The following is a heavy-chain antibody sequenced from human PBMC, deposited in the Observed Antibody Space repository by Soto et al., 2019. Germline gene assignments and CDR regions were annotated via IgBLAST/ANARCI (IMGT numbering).Heavy chain of an antibody. V-gene: IGHV4-34*01. Sequence: PSETLSLTCAVYGGSFSGYYWSWIRQPPGKGLEWIGEINHSGSTNYNPSLKSRATISVDTSKNQFSLKLSSVTAADTAVYYCARGPGSSGWYLTRSAFDIWGQGTMVTVSS. J-gene: IGHJ3*02. CDR3: ARGPGSSGWYLTRSAFDI. CDR2: INHSGST. CDR1: GGSFSGYY. D-gene: IGHD6-19*01.